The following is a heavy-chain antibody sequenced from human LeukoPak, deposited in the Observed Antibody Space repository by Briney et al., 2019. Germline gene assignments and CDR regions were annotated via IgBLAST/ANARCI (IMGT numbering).Heavy chain of an antibody. CDR1: GFTLTYAW. Sequence: GGSLRLSCAVSGFTLTYAWTNWVRQAPGKGLEWVGRIKSKTDGGTTDYAAPVKGRFTISRDDSKTTLYLQMNSLKTEDTAVYYCTTRLVDIWGQGTMVTVSS. V-gene: IGHV3-15*01. J-gene: IGHJ3*02. CDR3: TTRLVDI. CDR2: IKSKTDGGTT.